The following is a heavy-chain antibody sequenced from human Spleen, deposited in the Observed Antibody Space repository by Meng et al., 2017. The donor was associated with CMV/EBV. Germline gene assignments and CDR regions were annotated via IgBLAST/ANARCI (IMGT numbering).Heavy chain of an antibody. D-gene: IGHD1-26*01. J-gene: IGHJ4*02. CDR2: ISWNSGSI. V-gene: IGHV3-9*03. Sequence: GGSLRLSCAASGFTFDDYAMHWVRQAPGKGLEWVSGISWNSGSIGYADSVKGRFTISRDNAKNSLYLQMNSLRAEDMALYYCAKDREGATTQMVFDYWGQGTLVTVSS. CDR3: AKDREGATTQMVFDY. CDR1: GFTFDDYA.